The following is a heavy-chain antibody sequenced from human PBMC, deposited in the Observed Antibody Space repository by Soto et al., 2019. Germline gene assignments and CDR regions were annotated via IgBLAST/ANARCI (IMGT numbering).Heavy chain of an antibody. J-gene: IGHJ4*01. V-gene: IGHV3-7*04. CDR3: AGGSGWYPAH. D-gene: IGHD6-13*01. Sequence: GGSLRLSCAGSGFTFGSFWMNWVRQAPGKGLEWLAIIKEDGSETIYADSVKGRFSISRDNPKNSLHLQMVSLRPDDTAVYYCAGGSGWYPAHWGQGTMVPVSS. CDR2: IKEDGSET. CDR1: GFTFGSFW.